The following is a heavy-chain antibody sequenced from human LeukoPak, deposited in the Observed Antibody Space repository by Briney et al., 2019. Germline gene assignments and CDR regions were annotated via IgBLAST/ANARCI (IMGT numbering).Heavy chain of an antibody. V-gene: IGHV3-23*01. J-gene: IGHJ4*02. CDR1: GFTFTSYA. CDR2: ISADGRST. Sequence: GGSLRLSCVASGFTFTSYAMSWVRQAPGKGLEWISAISADGRSTYHADSVKGRFTISRDISKNTLYLQMNSLRAEDTAVYYCAKVAGSSGCYPDFWGQGTLVTVSS. D-gene: IGHD3-22*01. CDR3: AKVAGSSGCYPDF.